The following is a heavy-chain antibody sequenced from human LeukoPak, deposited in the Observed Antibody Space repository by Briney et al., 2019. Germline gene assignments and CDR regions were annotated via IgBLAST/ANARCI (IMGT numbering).Heavy chain of an antibody. Sequence: PGGSLRLSCEASGFNFSRYWMHWVRQAPGKGLVWVSHINTDGRNTNYADSVKGRFTISRDNAKNTLYLQMNSLRAEDTAVYYCARDSKYFPLWGQGTLVTVSS. V-gene: IGHV3-74*01. CDR1: GFNFSRYW. CDR2: INTDGRNT. D-gene: IGHD3-9*01. J-gene: IGHJ4*02. CDR3: ARDSKYFPL.